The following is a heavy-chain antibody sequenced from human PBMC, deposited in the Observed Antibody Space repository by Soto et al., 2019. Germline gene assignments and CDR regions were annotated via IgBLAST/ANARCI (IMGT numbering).Heavy chain of an antibody. V-gene: IGHV4-39*01. CDR2: IYYSGST. CDR3: ARLFEVAGPVPSASDAFDI. D-gene: IGHD6-19*01. J-gene: IGHJ3*02. CDR1: GGSISSSSYY. Sequence: PSETLSLTCTVAGGSISSSSYYWGWIRQPPGKGLEWIGSIYYSGSTYYNPSLKSRVTISVDTSKNQFSLKLSSVTAADTAVYYCARLFEVAGPVPSASDAFDIWGQGTVVTVSS.